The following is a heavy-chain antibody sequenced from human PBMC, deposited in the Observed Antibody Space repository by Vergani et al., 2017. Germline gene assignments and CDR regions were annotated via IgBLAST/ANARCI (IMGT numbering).Heavy chain of an antibody. CDR2: IWDDGSNK. J-gene: IGHJ4*02. V-gene: IGHV3-33*01. CDR3: ARDDSGSYFYLLYY. Sequence: QVQLVESGGGVVQPGRSLRLSCAASGFTFSSYGMHWVRQAPGKGLEWVAVIWDDGSNKYSADSVKGRLTISRDNSKNTLYMQMNSRRAENTAVYYWARDDSGSYFYLLYYWGQGTLVTV. D-gene: IGHD1-26*01. CDR1: GFTFSSYG.